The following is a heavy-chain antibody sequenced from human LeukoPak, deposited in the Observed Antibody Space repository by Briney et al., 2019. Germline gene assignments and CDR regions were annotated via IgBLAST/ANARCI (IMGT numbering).Heavy chain of an antibody. Sequence: GGSLRLSCAASGFTFSSYWMSWVRHAPGKGLEWVANIKQDGSEKYYVDSVKGRFTISRDNAKNSLYLQMNSLRAEDTAVYYCARVQSLLWFGELPAYFDYWGQGTLVTVSS. J-gene: IGHJ4*02. D-gene: IGHD3-10*01. V-gene: IGHV3-7*01. CDR3: ARVQSLLWFGELPAYFDY. CDR2: IKQDGSEK. CDR1: GFTFSSYW.